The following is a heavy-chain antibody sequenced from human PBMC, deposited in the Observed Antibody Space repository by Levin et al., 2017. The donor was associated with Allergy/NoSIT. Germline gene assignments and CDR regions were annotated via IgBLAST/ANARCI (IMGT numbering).Heavy chain of an antibody. CDR2: IIPIFGTA. CDR3: ARDYSSSWSRDNWFDP. V-gene: IGHV1-69*01. CDR1: GGTFSSYA. D-gene: IGHD6-13*01. Sequence: KISCKASGGTFSSYAISWVRQAPGQGLEWMGGIIPIFGTANYAQKFQGRVTITADESTSTAYMELSSLRSEDTAVYYCARDYSSSWSRDNWFDPWGQGTLVTVSS. J-gene: IGHJ5*02.